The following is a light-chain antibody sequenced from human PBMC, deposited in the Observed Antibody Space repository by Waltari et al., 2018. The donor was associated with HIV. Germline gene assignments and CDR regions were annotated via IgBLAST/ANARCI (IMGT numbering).Light chain of an antibody. Sequence: QSVLTQPPSASGTPGQRVTISCSGSSSNIGSNYVYWYKQLPGTVPKYLINRNKQRPSGVPDRVSGSKSGTAASLAISGLRSEDEADYYCQTYDSSLSGSVVFGGGTKLTVL. J-gene: IGLJ2*01. CDR3: QTYDSSLSGSVV. V-gene: IGLV1-47*01. CDR2: RNK. CDR1: SSNIGSNY.